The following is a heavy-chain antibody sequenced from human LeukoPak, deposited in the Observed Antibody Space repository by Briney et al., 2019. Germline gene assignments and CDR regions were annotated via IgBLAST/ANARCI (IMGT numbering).Heavy chain of an antibody. V-gene: IGHV3-33*01. CDR1: GFTFSSYG. CDR3: VRGSGAYYDY. Sequence: GGSLRLSCAASGFTFSSYGIHWVRQAPGKGLEWVALIWYDGSNRYYADSVKGRFTISRDNSKNMLYLQMNSLRAEDTAVYHCVRGSGAYYDYWGQGALVTVTP. J-gene: IGHJ4*02. CDR2: IWYDGSNR. D-gene: IGHD1-26*01.